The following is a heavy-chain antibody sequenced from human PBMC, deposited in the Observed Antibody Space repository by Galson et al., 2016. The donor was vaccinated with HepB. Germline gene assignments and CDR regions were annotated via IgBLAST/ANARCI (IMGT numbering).Heavy chain of an antibody. CDR3: ASPVPLGD. J-gene: IGHJ4*02. D-gene: IGHD2-21*01. CDR1: GFIVSTNY. V-gene: IGHV3-53*01. CDR2: IYSSGDT. Sequence: SLRLSCAASGFIVSTNYMTWVRQAPGKGLEWVSIIYSSGDTYYADSVQGRFTISSDNPKNTLYLQMNSLRVEDTAVYYCASPVPLGDWGQGTLVTVSS.